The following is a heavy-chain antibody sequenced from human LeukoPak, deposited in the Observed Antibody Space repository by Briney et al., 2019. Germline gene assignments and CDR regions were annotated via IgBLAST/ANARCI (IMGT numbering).Heavy chain of an antibody. CDR3: ARAMVRGDRYFDL. V-gene: IGHV4-30-4*01. Sequence: SETLSLARTVSGGSISSGDYYWSWIRQPPGKGLEWIGYIYYSGSTYYNPSLKSRVTISVDTSKNQFSLKLSSVTAADTAVYYCARAMVRGDRYFDLWGRGTLVTTSS. CDR2: IYYSGST. D-gene: IGHD3-10*01. CDR1: GGSISSGDYY. J-gene: IGHJ2*01.